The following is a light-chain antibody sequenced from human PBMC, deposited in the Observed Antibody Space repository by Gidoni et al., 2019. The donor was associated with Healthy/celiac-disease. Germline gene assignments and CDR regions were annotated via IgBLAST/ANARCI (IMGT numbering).Light chain of an antibody. CDR2: GAS. CDR1: QSVSSSY. J-gene: IGKJ2*01. CDR3: QQYGSSPPYT. Sequence: IVLTQSPGTLSLSPVERATLSCRASQSVSSSYLAWYQQKPGQAPRLLIYGASSRATGIPDRLSGSGSGTDFTLTISRLEPEDFAVYYCQQYGSSPPYTFGQGTKLEIK. V-gene: IGKV3-20*01.